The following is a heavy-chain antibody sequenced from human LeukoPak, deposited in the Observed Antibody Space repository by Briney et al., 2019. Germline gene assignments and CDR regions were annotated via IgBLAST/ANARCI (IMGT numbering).Heavy chain of an antibody. J-gene: IGHJ4*02. Sequence: GGSLRLSCAASGFTFSSYWMHWVRQAPGKGLVWVSRINSDGSITTYADSVRGRFTISRDNAKSTLYLQMNSLRAEDTAVYYCASSTQISKYADYWGQGALVTVSS. D-gene: IGHD2-2*01. V-gene: IGHV3-74*01. CDR2: INSDGSIT. CDR3: ASSTQISKYADY. CDR1: GFTFSSYW.